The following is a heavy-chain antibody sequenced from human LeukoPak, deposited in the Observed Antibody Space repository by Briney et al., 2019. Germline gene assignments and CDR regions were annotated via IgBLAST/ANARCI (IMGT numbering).Heavy chain of an antibody. V-gene: IGHV3-21*04. D-gene: IGHD1-26*01. CDR2: ISSSSSYI. J-gene: IGHJ4*02. CDR3: AKDRIVGAEYHFDY. Sequence: GGSLRLSCAASGFTFSSYTMNWVRQAPGKGLEWVSSISSSSSYIYYADSVKGRFTISRDNSKNTLYLQMNSLRAEDTAVYYCAKDRIVGAEYHFDYWGQGTLVTVSS. CDR1: GFTFSSYT.